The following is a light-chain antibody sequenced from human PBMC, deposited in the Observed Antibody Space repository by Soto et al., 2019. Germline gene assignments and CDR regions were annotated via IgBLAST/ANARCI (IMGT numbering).Light chain of an antibody. CDR3: QQSYSTPPIT. V-gene: IGKV1-39*01. J-gene: IGKJ4*01. CDR1: QSISSY. CDR2: AES. Sequence: IQMTQSPYSLSASVGDRVTITCRASQSISSYLNWYQQKPGKAPKLLIYAESSLQSGVPSRFSGSGSGTDFPLTISRLQPEDFATYYCQQSYSTPPITFGGGTKVAIK.